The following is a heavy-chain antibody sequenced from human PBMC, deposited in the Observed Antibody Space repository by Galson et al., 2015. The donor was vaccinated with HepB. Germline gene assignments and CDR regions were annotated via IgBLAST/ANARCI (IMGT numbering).Heavy chain of an antibody. CDR3: AKDTYSGGWYWFDS. J-gene: IGHJ5*01. V-gene: IGHV3-9*01. CDR2: INWNSGRI. Sequence: SLRLSCAASGFTFSRHAMHWVRQTPGKGLEWVSGINWNSGRIDYADSVKGRFTISRDNAENSLYLQMNSLRAEDSALYYCAKDTYSGGWYWFDSWGQGTLVTVSS. D-gene: IGHD6-19*01. CDR1: GFTFSRHA.